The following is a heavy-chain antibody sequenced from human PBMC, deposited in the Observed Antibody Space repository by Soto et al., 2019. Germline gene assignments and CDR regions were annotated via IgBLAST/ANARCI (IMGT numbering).Heavy chain of an antibody. CDR2: IFDSGAST. CDR3: AKGRSYYYYYGVDV. Sequence: PGGSLRLSCAASGFTFSSCAMGWVRQAPGKGLEWVSDIFDSGASTYYADSVKGRFTISRDNSKSTLYLQMNSLRAEDTALYYCAKGRSYYYYYGVDVWGQGTTVTVSS. V-gene: IGHV3-23*01. CDR1: GFTFSSCA. J-gene: IGHJ6*02.